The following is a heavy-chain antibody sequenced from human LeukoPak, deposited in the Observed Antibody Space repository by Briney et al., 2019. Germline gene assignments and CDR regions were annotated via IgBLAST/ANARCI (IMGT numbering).Heavy chain of an antibody. V-gene: IGHV2-5*02. CDR3: AHSNYPTFDY. CDR2: IFWDDDK. Sequence: SGPTLVNPTQTLTLTCTFSGFSLSTSGVGVGRIRQPPGKALEWPALIFWDDDKRYSPSLKSRLTIAKDTSRNQVVLTMTAMDPVDTATYYRAHSNYPTFDYWGQGTLVTVSS. CDR1: GFSLSTSGVG. D-gene: IGHD4-11*01. J-gene: IGHJ4*02.